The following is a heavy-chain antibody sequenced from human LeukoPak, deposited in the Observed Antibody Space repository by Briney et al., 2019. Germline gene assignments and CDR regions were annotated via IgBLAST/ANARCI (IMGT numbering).Heavy chain of an antibody. V-gene: IGHV3-48*03. Sequence: PGGSLRLSCAASGFTFSSYGMNWVRQAPGKGLEWVSYITSSDGAIYYTDSVKGRFTISRDNAKNSLYLQMNSLRAEDTAVYYCARPPSITNPYYGMDVWGQGTTVTVSS. CDR2: ITSSDGAI. D-gene: IGHD3-3*01. CDR3: ARPPSITNPYYGMDV. J-gene: IGHJ6*02. CDR1: GFTFSSYG.